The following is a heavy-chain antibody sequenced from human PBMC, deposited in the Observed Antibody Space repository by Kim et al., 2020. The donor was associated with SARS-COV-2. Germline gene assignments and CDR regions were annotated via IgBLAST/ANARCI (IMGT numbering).Heavy chain of an antibody. D-gene: IGHD5-12*01. J-gene: IGHJ4*02. Sequence: GGSLRLSCAASGFTFINHWMHWVRQAPGKGLVWVSRINTDGYTTNYADSVKGRFTISRDNAKNTLYLEMNSLRAEDTAVYYCAKDYRGVATIDCWGQGTLVTVS. CDR3: AKDYRGVATIDC. CDR1: GFTFINHW. CDR2: INTDGYTT. V-gene: IGHV3-74*01.